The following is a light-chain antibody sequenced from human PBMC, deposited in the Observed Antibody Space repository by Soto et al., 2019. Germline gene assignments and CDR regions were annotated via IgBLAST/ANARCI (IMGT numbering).Light chain of an antibody. V-gene: IGLV1-51*01. CDR1: SSNIGKNY. J-gene: IGLJ2*01. Sequence: QSVLTQPPSVSAAPGQKVTISCSGSSSNIGKNYVSWYQQLPRTAPKLLIYDNNKRPSGIPDRFSGSKSGTSATLDISGLQTGDEADYYCGAWDSSLRGVVFGGGTKLTVL. CDR2: DNN. CDR3: GAWDSSLRGVV.